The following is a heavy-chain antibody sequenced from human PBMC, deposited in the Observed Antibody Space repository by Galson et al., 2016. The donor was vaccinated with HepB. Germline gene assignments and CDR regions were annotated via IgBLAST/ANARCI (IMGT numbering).Heavy chain of an antibody. V-gene: IGHV3-15*01. CDR3: ATNSRPRPIWGGSLKYSDL. Sequence: SLRLSCAASALTFSDAWLTWVRQAPGKGLEWVGRIKSNIDGGTTDYAAPVTGRFIISRDDSEKKMFLQMSDLKTEDTAVYFCATNSRPRPIWGGSLKYSDLWGRGTLVSVSS. D-gene: IGHD3-16*01. CDR1: ALTFSDAW. CDR2: IKSNIDGGTT. J-gene: IGHJ2*01.